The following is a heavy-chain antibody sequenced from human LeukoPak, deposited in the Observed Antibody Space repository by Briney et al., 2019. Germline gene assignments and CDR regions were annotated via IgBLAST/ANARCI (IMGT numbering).Heavy chain of an antibody. D-gene: IGHD3-22*01. CDR1: GFTFSSYA. J-gene: IGHJ4*02. CDR2: ISGSGGST. CDR3: AKPYYDSSGWEYYFDY. V-gene: IGHV3-23*01. Sequence: KAGGSLRLSCAASGFTFSSYAMSWVRQAPGKGLEWVSAISGSGGSTYYADSVKGRFTISRDNSKNTLYLQMNSLRAEDTAVYYCAKPYYDSSGWEYYFDYWGQGTLVTVSS.